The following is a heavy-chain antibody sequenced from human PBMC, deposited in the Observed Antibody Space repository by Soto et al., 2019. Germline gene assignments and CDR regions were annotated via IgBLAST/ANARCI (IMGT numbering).Heavy chain of an antibody. J-gene: IGHJ6*02. CDR2: ISGSGGSM. D-gene: IGHD1-26*01. V-gene: IGHV3-23*01. CDR1: GFTFNIYA. Sequence: GGSLRLSCAASGFTFNIYAMSWVRQAPGKWLEWVSIISGSGGSMYYADSVNGRFTISRDNSKNTVYLQMNTLRAEDTAVYYCAKDWGRGGATADYYYALDVWGQGTTVTVSS. CDR3: AKDWGRGGATADYYYALDV.